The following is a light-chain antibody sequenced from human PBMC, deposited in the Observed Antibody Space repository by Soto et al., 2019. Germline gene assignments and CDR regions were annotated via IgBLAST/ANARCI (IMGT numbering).Light chain of an antibody. CDR1: QSLLHITGETF. J-gene: IGKJ5*01. CDR3: MQSTQLPPT. CDR2: EVS. Sequence: DVVMTQSALCLSVAPGQPASISCKCSQSLLHITGETFLFWYLQKPGQSPQLLIYEVSTRVSGVPDRFSGSGSGTDFTLEISRVETDDVGIYYCMQSTQLPPTFGQGTRLEIK. V-gene: IGKV2D-29*02.